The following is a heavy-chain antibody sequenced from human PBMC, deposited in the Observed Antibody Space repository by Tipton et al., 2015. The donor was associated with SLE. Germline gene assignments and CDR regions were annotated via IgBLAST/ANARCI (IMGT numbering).Heavy chain of an antibody. D-gene: IGHD1-1*01. CDR1: GDSVTSHY. V-gene: IGHV4-59*02. Sequence: TLSLTCNVSGDSVTSHYWTWIRQPPGKGLEWIGYMYYSGRSDYNASLRSRVTISIDTSRNQFSLNLNSVTAADTAVYYCSRFRGGRNYFDYWGQGSPVTVSS. J-gene: IGHJ4*02. CDR2: MYYSGRS. CDR3: SRFRGGRNYFDY.